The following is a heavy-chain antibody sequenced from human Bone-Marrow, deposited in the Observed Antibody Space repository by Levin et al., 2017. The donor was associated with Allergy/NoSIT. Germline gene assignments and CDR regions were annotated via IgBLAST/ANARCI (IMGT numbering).Heavy chain of an antibody. CDR2: INSDGSST. J-gene: IGHJ6*03. V-gene: IGHV3-74*01. Sequence: PGGSLRLSCAASGFTFSSYWMHWVRQAPGKGLVWVSRINSDGSSTSYADSVKGRFTISRDNAKNTLYLQMNSLRAEDTAVYYCAREVTYYDFWSGYYAAQGYYYYYMDVWGKGTTVTVSS. CDR1: GFTFSSYW. D-gene: IGHD3-3*01. CDR3: AREVTYYDFWSGYYAAQGYYYYYMDV.